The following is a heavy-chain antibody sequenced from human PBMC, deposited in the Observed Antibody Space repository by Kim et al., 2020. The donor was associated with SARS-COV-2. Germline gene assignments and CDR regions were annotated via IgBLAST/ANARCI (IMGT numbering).Heavy chain of an antibody. Sequence: ASVKVSCKVSGYTFTELGIHWVRQTPGKGLEWMGGLDPEDGEIVYAQKFQGRVTMTEDTSTDTAYMELSSLRSEDTAVYYCATAYGSEFDYWGQGTLVTVSS. CDR1: GYTFTELG. D-gene: IGHD3-10*01. V-gene: IGHV1-24*01. CDR2: LDPEDGEI. J-gene: IGHJ4*02. CDR3: ATAYGSEFDY.